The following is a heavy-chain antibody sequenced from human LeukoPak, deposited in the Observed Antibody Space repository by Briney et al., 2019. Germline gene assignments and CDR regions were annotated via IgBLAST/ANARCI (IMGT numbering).Heavy chain of an antibody. V-gene: IGHV1-24*01. CDR1: RYTLTELS. Sequence: ASVKVSRKVSRYTLTELSMHWVRQAPGTGVEGRGGFDPEDGETIHAQNFHGRVNMPEHTSRETASMDLSCLRSAPTAGYCVTTLMWIQLCLLDYWGQGTLVTVSS. CDR3: TTLMWIQLCLLDY. D-gene: IGHD5-18*01. J-gene: IGHJ4*02. CDR2: FDPEDGET.